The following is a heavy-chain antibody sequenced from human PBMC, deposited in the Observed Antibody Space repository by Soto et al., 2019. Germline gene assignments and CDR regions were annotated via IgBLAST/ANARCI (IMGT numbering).Heavy chain of an antibody. CDR3: AREQRVETRRGYYGMDV. Sequence: GGSLRLSCAASGFTFSSYAMHWVRQAPGKGLEWVAVISYDGSNKYYADSVKGRFTISRDNSKNTLYLQMNSLRAEDTAVYYCAREQRVETRRGYYGMDVWGQGTTVTVSS. V-gene: IGHV3-30-3*01. D-gene: IGHD3-10*01. CDR2: ISYDGSNK. CDR1: GFTFSSYA. J-gene: IGHJ6*02.